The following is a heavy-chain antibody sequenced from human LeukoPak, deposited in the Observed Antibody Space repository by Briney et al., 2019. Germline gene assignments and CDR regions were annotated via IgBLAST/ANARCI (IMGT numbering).Heavy chain of an antibody. D-gene: IGHD5-12*01. CDR1: GGSISSSSYY. V-gene: IGHV4-39*07. CDR2: IYYSGST. CDR3: ARDYGSGGLPYGMDV. J-gene: IGHJ6*02. Sequence: SETLSLTCTVSGGSISSSSYYWGWIRQPPGKGLEWIGSIYYSGSTYYNPSLKSRVTISVDTSKNQFSLKLSSVTAADTAVYYCARDYGSGGLPYGMDVWGQGTTVTVSS.